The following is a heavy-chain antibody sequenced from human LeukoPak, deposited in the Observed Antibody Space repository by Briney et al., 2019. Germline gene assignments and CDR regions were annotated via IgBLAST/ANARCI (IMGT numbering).Heavy chain of an antibody. V-gene: IGHV4-59*08. Sequence: SETLSLTCTVSGGPISSFYWNWIRQPSGKGLEWLGYIYYSGSSNYNPSLKSRITISVDTSKNQFSLNLSSVTAADTAVYYCARHRGYSSGLFEYWGQGTLVTVSS. CDR1: GGPISSFY. CDR3: ARHRGYSSGLFEY. CDR2: IYYSGSS. D-gene: IGHD6-19*01. J-gene: IGHJ4*02.